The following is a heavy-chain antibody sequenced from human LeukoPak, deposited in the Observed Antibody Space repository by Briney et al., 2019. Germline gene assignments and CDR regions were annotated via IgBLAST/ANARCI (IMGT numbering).Heavy chain of an antibody. CDR1: GGSISSSSYY. D-gene: IGHD1-14*01. CDR3: ASDGMDAFDI. J-gene: IGHJ3*02. Sequence: SETLSLTCTVSGGSISSSSYYWGWIRQPPGKGLEWIGSIYYSGSTYYNPSLKSRVTISVDTSKNQFSLKLSSVTAADTAVYYCASDGMDAFDIWGQGTMVTVSS. CDR2: IYYSGST. V-gene: IGHV4-39*01.